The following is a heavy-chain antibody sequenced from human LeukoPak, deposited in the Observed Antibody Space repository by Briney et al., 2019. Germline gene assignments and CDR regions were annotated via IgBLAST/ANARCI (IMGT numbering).Heavy chain of an antibody. Sequence: ASVKVSCKASGYIFIDNFIHWVRQAPGQGLEWIGWITPRSGGTNYAQSFQGRVTMTRDTSITTAYMELSSLSSDDTAVYYCAREERESGGKDVWGRGTTVTVSS. CDR1: GYIFIDNF. D-gene: IGHD1-26*01. J-gene: IGHJ6*02. CDR2: ITPRSGGT. CDR3: AREERESGGKDV. V-gene: IGHV1-2*02.